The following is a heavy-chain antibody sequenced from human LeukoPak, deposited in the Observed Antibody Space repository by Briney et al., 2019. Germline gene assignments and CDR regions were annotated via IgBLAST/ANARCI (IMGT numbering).Heavy chain of an antibody. V-gene: IGHV1-2*06. Sequence: ASVKVSCXASGYTFTVYYMHWVRQAHGQGLEWMARINPNSGGTNYAQKFQGRVTVTTDTSISTAYMELSRLRSDDTAIYYCARARGSGSFYQFDYWGQGTLVTVPS. D-gene: IGHD1-26*01. CDR2: INPNSGGT. CDR1: GYTFTVYY. CDR3: ARARGSGSFYQFDY. J-gene: IGHJ4*02.